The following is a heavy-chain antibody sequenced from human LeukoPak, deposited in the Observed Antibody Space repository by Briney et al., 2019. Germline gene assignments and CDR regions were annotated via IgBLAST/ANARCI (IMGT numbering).Heavy chain of an antibody. J-gene: IGHJ4*02. CDR2: ISSSSDAI. D-gene: IGHD5-12*01. CDR3: ARAMRSGYDY. CDR1: GFTFSNYG. Sequence: PGGSLRLSCAASGFTFSNYGMNWVRQAPGKGLGWLSYISSSSDAIYYADSVKGRFTISRDNAKNSLYLEMNSLRDEDTAVYYCARAMRSGYDYWGQGTLVIVSS. V-gene: IGHV3-48*02.